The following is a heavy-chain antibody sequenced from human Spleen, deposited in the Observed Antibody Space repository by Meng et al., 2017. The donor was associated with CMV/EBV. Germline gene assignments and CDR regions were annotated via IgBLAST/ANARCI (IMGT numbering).Heavy chain of an antibody. D-gene: IGHD1-26*01. CDR2: ISGSGGST. J-gene: IGHJ3*02. CDR1: GFTFSSYA. V-gene: IGHV3-23*01. CDR3: AKVGYLAGTYYAAFDI. Sequence: GESLKISCAASGFTFSSYAMSWVRQAPGKGLEWVSAISGSGGSTYYADSVKGRFTISRDNAKNSLYLQMNSLRTEDTALYYCAKVGYLAGTYYAAFDIWGQGTMVTVSS.